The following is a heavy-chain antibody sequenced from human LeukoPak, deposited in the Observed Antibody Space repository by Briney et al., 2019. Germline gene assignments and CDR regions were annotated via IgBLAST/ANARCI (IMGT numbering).Heavy chain of an antibody. CDR1: VYTFTSYG. D-gene: IGHD7-27*01. J-gene: IGHJ4*02. CDR3: ARETGGSFEYFDY. Sequence: ASVKVSCKASVYTFTSYGISWVRQAPGQGLEWMGGINPSSGGTNYAQKFQGRVTMTRDTSITTAYMGLSSLRSDDTAVYYCARETGGSFEYFDYWGQGTLVTVSS. CDR2: INPSSGGT. V-gene: IGHV1-2*02.